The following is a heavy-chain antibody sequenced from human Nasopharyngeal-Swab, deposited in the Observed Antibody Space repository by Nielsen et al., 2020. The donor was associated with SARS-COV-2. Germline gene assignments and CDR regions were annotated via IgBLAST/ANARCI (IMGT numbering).Heavy chain of an antibody. CDR3: AKKRVTMVRGVQAPTDY. Sequence: GGSLRPSCAPSGFTFSSYAISWVRQAPGKGLEWVSAISGSGGSTYYADSVKGRFTISRDNSKNTLYLQMNSLRAEDTAVYYCAKKRVTMVRGVQAPTDYWGQGTLVTVSS. CDR2: ISGSGGST. D-gene: IGHD3-10*01. V-gene: IGHV3-23*01. J-gene: IGHJ4*02. CDR1: GFTFSSYA.